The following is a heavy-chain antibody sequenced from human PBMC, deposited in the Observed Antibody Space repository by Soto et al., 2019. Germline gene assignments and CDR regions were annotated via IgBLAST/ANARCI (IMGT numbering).Heavy chain of an antibody. CDR2: IYYSGST. CDR1: GGSISSYY. J-gene: IGHJ5*02. Sequence: LTCTVSGGSISSYYWSWIRQPPGKGLEWIGYIYYSGSTNYNPSLKSRVTISVDTSKNQFSLKLSSVTAADTAVYYCARLYSSSWYSPGWFDPWGQGTLVTVSS. V-gene: IGHV4-59*01. D-gene: IGHD6-13*01. CDR3: ARLYSSSWYSPGWFDP.